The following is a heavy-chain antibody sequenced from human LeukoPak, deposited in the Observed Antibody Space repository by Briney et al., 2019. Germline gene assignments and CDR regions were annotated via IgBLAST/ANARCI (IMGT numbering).Heavy chain of an antibody. D-gene: IGHD4-23*01. J-gene: IGHJ4*02. V-gene: IGHV4-39*01. CDR3: ANSANYGGNSGYFDY. CDR1: GGSISSSSYY. CDR2: IYYSGST. Sequence: SETLSLTCTVSGGSISSSSYYWGWIRQPPGKGLEWIGSIYYSGSTYYNPSLKSRVSISVDTSKNQFSLKLSSVTAADTAVYYCANSANYGGNSGYFDYWGQGTLVTVSP.